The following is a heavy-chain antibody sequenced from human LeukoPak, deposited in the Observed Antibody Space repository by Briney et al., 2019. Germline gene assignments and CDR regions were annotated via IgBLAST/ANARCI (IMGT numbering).Heavy chain of an antibody. D-gene: IGHD3-22*01. J-gene: IGHJ3*02. CDR2: ISGSGGST. Sequence: SGGSLRLSCAASGFTVSSNYMSWVRQAPGKGLEWVSAISGSGGSTYYADSVKGRFTISRDNSKNTLYLQMNSLRAEDTAVYYCAKPHDSSGYYYVMFDAFDIWGQGTMVTVSS. CDR1: GFTVSSNY. CDR3: AKPHDSSGYYYVMFDAFDI. V-gene: IGHV3-23*01.